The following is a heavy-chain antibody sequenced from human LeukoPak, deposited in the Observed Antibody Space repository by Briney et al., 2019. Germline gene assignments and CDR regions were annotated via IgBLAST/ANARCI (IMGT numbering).Heavy chain of an antibody. D-gene: IGHD5-24*01. CDR2: INQDGSEK. V-gene: IGHV3-7*01. CDR3: ARDRESSDY. CDR1: GFTFSSYG. Sequence: GGSLRLSCAASGFTFSSYGMHWVHQAPGKGLEWVANINQDGSEKYYVDSVKGRFTISRDNAKNSLYLQMNSLRDEDTAVYYCARDRESSDYWGQGTLVTVSS. J-gene: IGHJ4*02.